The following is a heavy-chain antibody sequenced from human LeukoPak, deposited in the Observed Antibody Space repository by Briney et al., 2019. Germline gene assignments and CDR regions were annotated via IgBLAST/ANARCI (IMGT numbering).Heavy chain of an antibody. CDR2: IYTSGST. V-gene: IGHV4-61*02. D-gene: IGHD6-13*01. J-gene: IGHJ3*02. CDR3: TAPDYSSSSYGAFDI. CDR1: GGSISSGSYY. Sequence: SETLSLTCTVSGGSISSGSYYWSWIRQPAGKGLEWIGRIYTSGSTNYNPSLKSRVTISVDTSKNQFSLKLSSVTAADTAVYYCTAPDYSSSSYGAFDIWGQGTMVTVSS.